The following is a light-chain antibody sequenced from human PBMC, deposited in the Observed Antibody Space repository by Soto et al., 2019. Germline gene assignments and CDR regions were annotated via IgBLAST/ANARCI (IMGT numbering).Light chain of an antibody. CDR2: DVT. CDR1: SSDVGGYNY. J-gene: IGLJ2*01. Sequence: QSALTQPRSVSGSPGQSVTISCTGTSSDVGGYNYVSWYQQHPGKDPKLMVYDVTERPSGVPDRFSGSKSGNTASLTISGLQTEDEGDYYCCSYAGSYTLFLFGGGTKLTVL. CDR3: CSYAGSYTLFL. V-gene: IGLV2-11*01.